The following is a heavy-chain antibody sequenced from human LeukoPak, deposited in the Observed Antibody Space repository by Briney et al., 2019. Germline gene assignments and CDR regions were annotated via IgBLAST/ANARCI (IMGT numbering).Heavy chain of an antibody. CDR1: GFTFSNYA. Sequence: PGGSLRLSCAASGFTFSNYAMSWIRQAPGKGLQWVSCISSSGDTTYHADSVKGRFTISRDTSKSTVYLQMNSLRADDTAVYYCAKEPFTSGSNWFDPWGQGTLVTVSS. CDR2: ISSSGDTT. CDR3: AKEPFTSGSNWFDP. D-gene: IGHD3-10*01. J-gene: IGHJ5*02. V-gene: IGHV3-23*01.